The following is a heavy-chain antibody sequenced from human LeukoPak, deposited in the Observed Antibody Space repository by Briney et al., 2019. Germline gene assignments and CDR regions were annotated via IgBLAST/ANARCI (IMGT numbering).Heavy chain of an antibody. CDR3: ARTLYDSGGYYSYGAFDV. Sequence: TSETLSLTCAVSGGSISSSKWWSWVRQPPGKGLEWIGEIYHSRTTNYKPPLKRRGTISVDKSKNRVSMKLSSVTAADTAVYYCARTLYDSGGYYSYGAFDVWGQGTMVTVSS. D-gene: IGHD3-22*01. CDR1: GGSISSSKW. J-gene: IGHJ3*01. V-gene: IGHV4-4*02. CDR2: IYHSRTT.